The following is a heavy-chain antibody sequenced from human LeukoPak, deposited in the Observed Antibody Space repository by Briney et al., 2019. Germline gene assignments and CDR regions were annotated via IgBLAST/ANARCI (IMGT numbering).Heavy chain of an antibody. D-gene: IGHD3-16*02. Sequence: ASVKVSCKASGYTFTSYGISWVRQAPGQGLEWMGWISAYNGNTNYAQKLQGRVTMTRDTSTSTVYMELSSLRSEDTAVYYCARDPKFLGELSLTLNYYYYMDVWGKGTTVTISS. CDR2: ISAYNGNT. CDR1: GYTFTSYG. CDR3: ARDPKFLGELSLTLNYYYYMDV. V-gene: IGHV1-18*01. J-gene: IGHJ6*03.